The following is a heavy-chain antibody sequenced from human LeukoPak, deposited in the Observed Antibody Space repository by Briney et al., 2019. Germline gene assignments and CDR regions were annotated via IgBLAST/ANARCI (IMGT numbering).Heavy chain of an antibody. CDR3: ARSRLLPYDAFDI. CDR2: MNPNSGNT. V-gene: IGHV1-8*03. D-gene: IGHD2-15*01. CDR1: GYTFTSYD. J-gene: IGHJ3*02. Sequence: ASVKVSCKASGYTFTSYDINWVRQATGHGLEWMGWMNPNSGNTGYAQKFQGRVTITRNTSISTAYMELSGLRSEDTAVYYCARSRLLPYDAFDIWGQGTMVTVSS.